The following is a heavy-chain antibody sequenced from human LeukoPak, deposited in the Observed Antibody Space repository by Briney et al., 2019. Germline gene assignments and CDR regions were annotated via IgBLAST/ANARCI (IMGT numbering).Heavy chain of an antibody. CDR3: ARLSSSWSQDWYFDL. J-gene: IGHJ2*01. CDR1: GGSISNYD. Sequence: SETLSLTCTVSGGSISNYDWSWIRQPAGKGLEWIGRIYTSGSTNYNPSLKSRVTMSEDTSKKQFSLKLSSVTAADTAVYYCARLSSSWSQDWYFDLWGRGTLVTVSS. CDR2: IYTSGST. D-gene: IGHD6-13*01. V-gene: IGHV4-4*07.